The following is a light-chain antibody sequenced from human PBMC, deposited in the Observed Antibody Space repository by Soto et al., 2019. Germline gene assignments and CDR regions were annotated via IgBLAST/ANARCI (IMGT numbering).Light chain of an antibody. CDR2: KAS. J-gene: IGKJ1*01. CDR1: QSISSW. CDR3: QQYNSYSTWT. V-gene: IGKV1-5*03. Sequence: DIHMTQSPSTLSASVGDRVTITCRASQSISSWLAWYQQKPGKAPKLLIYKASSLESGVPSRFSGSGSGTEFTLTISSLQPDDFATYYCQQYNSYSTWTFXQGTEVDIK.